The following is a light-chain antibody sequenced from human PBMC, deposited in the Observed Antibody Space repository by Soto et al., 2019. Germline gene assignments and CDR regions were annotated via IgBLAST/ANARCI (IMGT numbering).Light chain of an antibody. Sequence: QPVLTQPASVSGSPGQSITISCTGTSSDVGIYDLVSWYKHHPGRAPQLIIYEVTKRPSGVSNRFSGSKSGNTASLTISGLQAEDEADYYCCSYAGSSTFVFGTGTKVTVL. V-gene: IGLV2-23*02. CDR3: CSYAGSSTFV. J-gene: IGLJ1*01. CDR1: SSDVGIYDL. CDR2: EVT.